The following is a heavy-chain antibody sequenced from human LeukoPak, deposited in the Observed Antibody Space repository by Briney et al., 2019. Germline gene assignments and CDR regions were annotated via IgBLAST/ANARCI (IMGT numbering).Heavy chain of an antibody. Sequence: ASVKVSCKASGYTFTSYGISWVRQAPGQGLEWMGGIIPIFGTANYAQKFQGRVTITADESTSTAYMELSSLRSEDTAVYYCARGTSYSSGWPFDYWGQGTLVTVSS. V-gene: IGHV1-69*13. J-gene: IGHJ4*02. D-gene: IGHD6-19*01. CDR2: IIPIFGTA. CDR3: ARGTSYSSGWPFDY. CDR1: GYTFTSYG.